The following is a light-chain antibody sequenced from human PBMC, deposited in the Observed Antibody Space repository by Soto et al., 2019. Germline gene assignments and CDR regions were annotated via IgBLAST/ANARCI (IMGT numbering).Light chain of an antibody. J-gene: IGKJ4*01. CDR1: QSISSY. CDR2: AAS. V-gene: IGKV1-39*01. Sequence: DIQMTQSPSSLSASVGDRVTITCRASQSISSYLNWYQQKPGKAPKLLIYAASSLQSWVPSRFSGSGSGTDFTLTISSLQPEDFATYYCQQSYSTQLTFGGGTKVAIK. CDR3: QQSYSTQLT.